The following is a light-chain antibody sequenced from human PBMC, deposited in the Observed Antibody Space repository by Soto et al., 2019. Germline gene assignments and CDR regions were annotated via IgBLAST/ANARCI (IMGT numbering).Light chain of an antibody. CDR2: AAS. CDR3: QQSYRFPKT. J-gene: IGKJ1*01. CDR1: QTVTSY. V-gene: IGKV1-39*01. Sequence: DVQMTQSPSSLSASVGDILTLNYRASQTVTSYLNWYQQKPGKAPKLMIYAASTLQSGVPSRFSGSGSGTEYNLTIISLQPEDFATYYCQQSYRFPKTLGRGTKVDIK.